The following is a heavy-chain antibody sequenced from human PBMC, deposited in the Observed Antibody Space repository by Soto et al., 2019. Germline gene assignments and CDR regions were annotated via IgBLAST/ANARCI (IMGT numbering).Heavy chain of an antibody. CDR2: ISGSGGST. J-gene: IGHJ4*02. D-gene: IGHD2-15*01. Sequence: PGGSLRLSCAAPGFTFSSYAMSWVRQAPGKGLEWVSAISGSGGSTYYADSVKGRFTIFRDDSKNTLYLQMNSLRAEDTAVYYCAKNALAPPPVIAVVIDYWGQGTLVTVSS. CDR1: GFTFSSYA. CDR3: AKNALAPPPVIAVVIDY. V-gene: IGHV3-23*01.